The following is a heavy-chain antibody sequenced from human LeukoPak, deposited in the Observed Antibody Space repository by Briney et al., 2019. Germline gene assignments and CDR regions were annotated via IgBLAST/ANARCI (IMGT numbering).Heavy chain of an antibody. Sequence: GGSLRLSCAASGFTVSSYYMNWVRQAPGKGLEWVSVFYVGGPTYYADSVQGRFTISRDNSKNTVDLQMSRLRPEDTAVYYCARGAGWNFYEYWGLGTLVTVSS. CDR1: GFTVSSYY. D-gene: IGHD6-19*01. J-gene: IGHJ4*01. CDR3: ARGAGWNFYEY. CDR2: FYVGGPT. V-gene: IGHV3-53*05.